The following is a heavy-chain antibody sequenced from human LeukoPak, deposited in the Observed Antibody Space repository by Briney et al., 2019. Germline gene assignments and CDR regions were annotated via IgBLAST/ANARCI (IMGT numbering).Heavy chain of an antibody. D-gene: IGHD5-24*01. J-gene: IGHJ4*02. CDR1: GFTFSTYW. Sequence: LGGSLRLSCAASGFTFSTYWMSWVRQAPGKGLEWVAILKQDGSEKYYVDSVKGRFTISRDNAKSSLYLQMNSLRVEDTAVYYCARVEYYFDYWGQGSLVTVSS. CDR3: ARVEYYFDY. CDR2: LKQDGSEK. V-gene: IGHV3-7*04.